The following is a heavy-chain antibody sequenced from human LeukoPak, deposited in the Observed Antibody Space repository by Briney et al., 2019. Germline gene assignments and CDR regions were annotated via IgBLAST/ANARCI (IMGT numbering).Heavy chain of an antibody. V-gene: IGHV1-18*04. J-gene: IGHJ4*02. D-gene: IGHD3-10*01. CDR2: ISAYNGNT. Sequence: ASVKVSCKASGYTFTSYGISWVRQAPGQGLEWMGWISAYNGNTNYAQKLQGRVTMTTDTSTRTAYMELRSLRSDDTAVYYCAREVLTYYYGSGSAYYFDYWGQGTLVTVSS. CDR1: GYTFTSYG. CDR3: AREVLTYYYGSGSAYYFDY.